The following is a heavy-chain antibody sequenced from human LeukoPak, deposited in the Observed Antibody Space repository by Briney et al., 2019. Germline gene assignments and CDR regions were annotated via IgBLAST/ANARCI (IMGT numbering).Heavy chain of an antibody. CDR1: GGSISSSGYY. CDR2: IYYSGST. Sequence: SETLSLTCTVSGGSISSSGYYWGWIGQPPGKGLEWIGNIYYSGSTSYNPSLKSRVTISVDTSKNQFSLKLSSVTAADTAVYYCARLIAVAGADWYFDLWGRGTLVTVSS. J-gene: IGHJ2*01. D-gene: IGHD6-19*01. V-gene: IGHV4-39*01. CDR3: ARLIAVAGADWYFDL.